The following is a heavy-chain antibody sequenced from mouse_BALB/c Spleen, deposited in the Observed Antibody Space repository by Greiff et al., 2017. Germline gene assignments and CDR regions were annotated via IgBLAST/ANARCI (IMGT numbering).Heavy chain of an antibody. D-gene: IGHD1-1*01. CDR1: GFSLSTSGMS. V-gene: IGHV8-8*01. Sequence: QVTLKVSGPGILQPSQTLSLTCSFSGFSLSTSGMSVGWIRQPSGKGLEWLAHIWWNDDKYYNPALKSRLTISKDTSNNQVFLEIASVVTADTATYYCARMKGGSSYFDYWGQGTTLTVSS. CDR3: ARMKGGSSYFDY. CDR2: IWWNDDK. J-gene: IGHJ2*01.